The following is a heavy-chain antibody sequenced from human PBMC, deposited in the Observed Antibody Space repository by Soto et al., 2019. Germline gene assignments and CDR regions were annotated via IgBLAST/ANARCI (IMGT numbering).Heavy chain of an antibody. CDR3: VRDSGANYGTFWYFDL. CDR1: GFTFNTYS. J-gene: IGHJ2*01. Sequence: QVQLEESGGGVVQPGRSLRLSCEASGFTFNTYSMHWVRQPPGKGLEWLAAIWYDGTQKYYADSVKGRFIISRDNSKKTLFLQMNSLRPEDTATYYCVRDSGANYGTFWYFDLWGRGTLVTVSS. D-gene: IGHD5-18*01. V-gene: IGHV3-33*01. CDR2: IWYDGTQK.